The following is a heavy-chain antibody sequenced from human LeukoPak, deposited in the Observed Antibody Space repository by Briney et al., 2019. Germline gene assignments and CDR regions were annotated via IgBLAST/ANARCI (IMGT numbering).Heavy chain of an antibody. V-gene: IGHV3-30*03. J-gene: IGHJ3*02. CDR2: ISYDGSNK. D-gene: IGHD1-26*01. CDR1: GFTFSSYG. CDR3: AREPSYSGSYCDAFDI. Sequence: GGSLRLSCAASGFTFSSYGMHWVRQAPGKGLEWVAVISYDGSNKYYADSVKGRFTISRDNSKNTLYLQMNSLRAEDTAVYYCAREPSYSGSYCDAFDIWGQGTMVTVSS.